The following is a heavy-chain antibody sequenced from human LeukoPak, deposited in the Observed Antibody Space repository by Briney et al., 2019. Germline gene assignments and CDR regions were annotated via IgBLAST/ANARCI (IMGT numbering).Heavy chain of an antibody. Sequence: GGSLRLSCAASGFTFSSRGMSWLRRAPGKGLEWVSSITPSGDGTYYAASVKGRFTISRDNSKNTLYLQMDSLRADDTAKYYCARDSPVATWWGQGTLVTVSS. V-gene: IGHV3-23*01. CDR2: ITPSGDGT. CDR3: ARDSPVATW. CDR1: GFTFSSRG. D-gene: IGHD1-26*01. J-gene: IGHJ4*02.